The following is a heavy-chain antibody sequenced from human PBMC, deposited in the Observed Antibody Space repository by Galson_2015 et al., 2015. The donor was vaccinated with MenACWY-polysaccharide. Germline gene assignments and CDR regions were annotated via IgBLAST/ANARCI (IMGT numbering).Heavy chain of an antibody. D-gene: IGHD1-1*01. Sequence: SLRLSCAASGFTFTSYTMSWIRQAPRKGPEWVTVISLDGRDTYYADPVKGRFTISRDNSKNTLYLQMHGLRAEDTAVYYCVKAHETSGWNRGPGYWGQGTLVTVSS. CDR3: VKAHETSGWNRGPGY. CDR1: GFTFTSYT. V-gene: IGHV3-23*01. CDR2: ISLDGRDT. J-gene: IGHJ4*02.